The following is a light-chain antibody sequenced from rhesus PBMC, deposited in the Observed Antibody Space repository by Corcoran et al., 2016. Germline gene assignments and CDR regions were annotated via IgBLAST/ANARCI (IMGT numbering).Light chain of an antibody. CDR1: QSISSW. V-gene: IGKV1-22*01. CDR3: LQYSSSPLP. CDR2: MAS. Sequence: DIQMTQSPSSLSASVGDTVTITCRASQSISSWLDWYQQKPGKAPNFLIYMASSVQSGVPSRFSGSGSGTAFTLTIRRLQPVAFATYYCLQYSSSPLPFGGGTKVEIK. J-gene: IGKJ4*01.